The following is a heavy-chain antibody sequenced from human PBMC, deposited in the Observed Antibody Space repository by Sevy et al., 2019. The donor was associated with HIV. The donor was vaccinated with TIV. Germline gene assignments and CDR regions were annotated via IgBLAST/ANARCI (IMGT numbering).Heavy chain of an antibody. CDR2: IIPIFGTA. CDR1: GGTFSSYA. CDR3: ARSAVLGNSFEP. Sequence: ASVKVSCKASGGTFSSYAISWVRQAPGQGLEWMGRIIPIFGTANYAQKFQGRVTITADESTSTAYMELSSLRSEDTAAYYCARSAVLGNSFEPWGQGTLVTVSS. D-gene: IGHD3-10*01. V-gene: IGHV1-69*13. J-gene: IGHJ5*02.